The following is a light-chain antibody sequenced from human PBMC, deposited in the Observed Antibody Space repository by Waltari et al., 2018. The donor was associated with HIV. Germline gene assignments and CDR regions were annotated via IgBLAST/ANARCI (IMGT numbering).Light chain of an antibody. CDR3: QSYDSSLSGWV. Sequence: QSVLTQPPSVSGAPGQRVTIPCTGSSSNIGAGYDVHWYQQLPGTAPKLLIYVTNNRPSGVPDRFSGSKSGTSASLAITGLQAEDEADYYCQSYDSSLSGWVFGGGTKLTVL. CDR1: SSNIGAGYD. J-gene: IGLJ3*02. V-gene: IGLV1-40*01. CDR2: VTN.